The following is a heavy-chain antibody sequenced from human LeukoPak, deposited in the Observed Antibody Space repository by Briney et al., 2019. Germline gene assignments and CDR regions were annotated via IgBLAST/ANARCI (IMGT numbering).Heavy chain of an antibody. CDR1: GYTFADYY. CDR3: ATDKREYSYGSNWFDP. Sequence: ASVKVSCKASGYTFADYYMHWVRQAPGQGLEWMGWINPNSGGTNYAQKFQGRVTMTRDTSISTAYMELSRLRSDDTAVYYCATDKREYSYGSNWFDPWGREPWSPSPQ. J-gene: IGHJ5*02. V-gene: IGHV1-2*02. D-gene: IGHD5-18*01. CDR2: INPNSGGT.